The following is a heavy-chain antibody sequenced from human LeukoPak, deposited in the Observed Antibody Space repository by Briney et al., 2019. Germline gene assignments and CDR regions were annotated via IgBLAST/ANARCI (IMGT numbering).Heavy chain of an antibody. D-gene: IGHD3-22*01. Sequence: EGSLRLSCAASGFTFSSYGMHWVRQAPGKGLEWVSSISSSSSYIYYADSVKGRFTISRDNAKNSLYLQMNNLRAEDTAVYYCARDGDYYDSSGYYYFDYWGQGTLVTVSS. CDR2: ISSSSSYI. J-gene: IGHJ4*02. CDR3: ARDGDYYDSSGYYYFDY. CDR1: GFTFSSYG. V-gene: IGHV3-21*01.